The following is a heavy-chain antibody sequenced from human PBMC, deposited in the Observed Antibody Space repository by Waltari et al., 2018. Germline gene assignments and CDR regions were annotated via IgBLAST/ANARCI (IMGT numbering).Heavy chain of an antibody. Sequence: EVELVATGGGVVEHGGSLRHSGAASGFTSSRNGINWVPQAPGKGLEWVESLSSTSHYIYYAYSVKGRFTISTDNDKNTLYVQMDRLIADDSAMYCCARDRANYYGSGNLPLDLWGQGTLVTVSS. CDR1: GFTSSRNG. J-gene: IGHJ5*02. CDR3: ARDRANYYGSGNLPLDL. V-gene: IGHV3-21*01. D-gene: IGHD3-10*01. CDR2: LSSTSHYI.